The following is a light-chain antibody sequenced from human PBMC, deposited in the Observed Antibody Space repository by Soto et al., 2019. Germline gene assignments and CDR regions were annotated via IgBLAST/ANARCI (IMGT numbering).Light chain of an antibody. CDR3: QQHVSSWT. CDR1: QSITAW. J-gene: IGKJ1*01. V-gene: IGKV1-5*01. CDR2: DVS. Sequence: DIQMTQSPSSLSASVGDRVTITCRASQSITAWLAWYQQRPGKAPKLLIYDVSSLQSGVPSRFSGSGSGTEFTLTISRLEPEDFAVYYCQQHVSSWTFGQGTKVDIK.